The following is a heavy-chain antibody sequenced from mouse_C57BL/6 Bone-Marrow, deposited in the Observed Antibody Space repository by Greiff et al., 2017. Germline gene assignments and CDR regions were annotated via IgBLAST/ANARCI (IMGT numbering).Heavy chain of an antibody. J-gene: IGHJ2*01. Sequence: QVQLKESGAELVRPGASVTLSCKASGYTFTDYEMHWVKQTPVHGLEWIGAIDPETGGTAYHQKFKGKAILTADKSSSTAYMELRSLTSEDSAVYYCTGDGLDYWGQGTTLTVSS. CDR2: IDPETGGT. CDR3: TGDGLDY. V-gene: IGHV1-15*01. CDR1: GYTFTDYE. D-gene: IGHD1-1*01.